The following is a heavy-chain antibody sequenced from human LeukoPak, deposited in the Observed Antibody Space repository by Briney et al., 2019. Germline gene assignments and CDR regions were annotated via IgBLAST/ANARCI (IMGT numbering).Heavy chain of an antibody. CDR1: GGSLTSGDYY. J-gene: IGHJ4*02. Sequence: SETLSLTCTVSGGSLTSGDYYWSWIRQPPGEGLEWIGYIHFRGSTSYNPSLKSRVAISVDTSKNQFSLRLSSVTTADTAVYYCASLANCGTISCYAPPWYSWGQGTLVTVSS. V-gene: IGHV4-30-4*01. CDR2: IHFRGST. D-gene: IGHD2-2*01. CDR3: ASLANCGTISCYAPPWYS.